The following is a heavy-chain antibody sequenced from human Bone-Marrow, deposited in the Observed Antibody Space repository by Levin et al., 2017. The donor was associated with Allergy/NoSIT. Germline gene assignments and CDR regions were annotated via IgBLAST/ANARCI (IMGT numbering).Heavy chain of an antibody. CDR2: IYSSGST. V-gene: IGHV4-39*01. Sequence: ESLKISCSVSGGSISSSTYYWGWIRQPPGKGLEWIGSIYSSGSTYYNPSLKSRVTISVDTSKNQFSLNLSSVTAADTAIYYCARRGDSGRSFDYWGQGTMVTVSS. D-gene: IGHD2-21*01. J-gene: IGHJ4*02. CDR1: GGSISSSTYY. CDR3: ARRGDSGRSFDY.